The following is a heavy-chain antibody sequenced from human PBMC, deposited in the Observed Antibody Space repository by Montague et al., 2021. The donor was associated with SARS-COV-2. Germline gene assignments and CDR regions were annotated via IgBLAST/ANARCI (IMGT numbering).Heavy chain of an antibody. CDR3: ARAQKTISGMLIPPFYFDF. Sequence: SETLSLTCSVSGHSIWSSDWWTWVRQPPGKGLEWIGEIYHSGSTTYNPSLKSRVTISVDKSKNQFSLTLTSLTAADTAVYYCARAQKTISGMLIPPFYFDFWGQGTLVTGSS. D-gene: IGHD3-3*01. CDR2: IYHSGST. J-gene: IGHJ4*02. CDR1: GHSIWSSDW. V-gene: IGHV4-4*02.